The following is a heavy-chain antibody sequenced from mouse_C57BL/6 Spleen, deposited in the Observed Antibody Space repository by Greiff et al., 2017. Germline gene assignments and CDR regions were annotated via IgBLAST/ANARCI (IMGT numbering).Heavy chain of an antibody. CDR2: IYPSDSET. CDR3: ARQASNWDFDY. D-gene: IGHD4-1*01. CDR1: GYTFTSYW. J-gene: IGHJ2*01. V-gene: IGHV1-61*01. Sequence: QVQLQQPGAELVRPGSSVKLSCEASGYTFTSYWMDWVKQRPGQGLEWIGNIYPSDSETHYNQKFKDKATLTVDKSSSTAYMQLSSLTSEDSAVYYCARQASNWDFDYWGQGTTLTVSS.